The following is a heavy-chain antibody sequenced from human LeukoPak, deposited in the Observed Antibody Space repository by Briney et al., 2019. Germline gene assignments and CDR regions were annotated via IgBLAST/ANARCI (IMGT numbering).Heavy chain of an antibody. CDR2: IKEDGSEK. CDR1: GFTFSNYW. CDR3: TRGAPVGSSREFDY. J-gene: IGHJ4*02. D-gene: IGHD5-24*01. V-gene: IGHV3-7*01. Sequence: PGGSLRLSCAASGFTFSNYWMSWVRQAPGKGLEWVANIKEDGSEKYYVDSVKGRFTISRDNAKDSLSLQVNSLSAEDTAVYYCTRGAPVGSSREFDYWGQGTLVTVSS.